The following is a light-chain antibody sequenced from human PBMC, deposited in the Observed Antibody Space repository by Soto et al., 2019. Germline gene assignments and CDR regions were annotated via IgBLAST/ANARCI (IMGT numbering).Light chain of an antibody. J-gene: IGLJ2*01. V-gene: IGLV1-51*01. CDR3: GTWDSGLSAVV. CDR1: SSNIGNNY. CDR2: DNN. Sequence: QSVLTQPPSVSAAPGQTVTISCSGSSSNIGNNYVSWYQQLPGTAPKLLIYDNNKRPSGIPDQFSGSKSGTSATLVITGLQTGDEADYYCGTWDSGLSAVVFGGGTKLTVL.